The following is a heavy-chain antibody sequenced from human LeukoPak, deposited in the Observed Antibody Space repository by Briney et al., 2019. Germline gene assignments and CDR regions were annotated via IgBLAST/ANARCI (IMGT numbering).Heavy chain of an antibody. D-gene: IGHD3-22*01. CDR2: ISSSSSYI. J-gene: IGHJ4*02. CDR1: GFTFSSYS. CDR3: ARDPRAYDSSGYSEY. V-gene: IGHV3-21*01. Sequence: KPGGSLRLSCAVSGFTFSSYSMNWVRQAPGKGLEWVSSISSSSSYIYYADSVKGRFTISRDNAKNSLYLQMNSLRAEDTAVYYCARDPRAYDSSGYSEYWGQGTLVTVSS.